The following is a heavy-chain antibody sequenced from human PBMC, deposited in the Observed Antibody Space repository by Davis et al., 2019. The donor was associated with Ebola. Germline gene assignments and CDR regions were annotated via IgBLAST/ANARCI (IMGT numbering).Heavy chain of an antibody. CDR1: GFTFRSYG. J-gene: IGHJ4*02. V-gene: IGHV3-33*01. CDR3: ARRRWSGYVDY. D-gene: IGHD3-3*01. CDR2: IWYDGSRN. Sequence: PGGSLRLSCAASGFTFRSYGMHWVRQAPDKGLEWVAVIWYDGSRNYYGDSVKGRFTISRDNSNNLLYLQMNSRRAEETAVYYCARRRWSGYVDYWGQGTLVTVSS.